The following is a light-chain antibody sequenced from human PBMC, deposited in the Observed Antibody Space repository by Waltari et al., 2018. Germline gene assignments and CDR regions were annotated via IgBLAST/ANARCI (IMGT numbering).Light chain of an antibody. V-gene: IGKV3-20*01. CDR3: QHYVSLPAT. Sequence: EIVLTQSPGTLFLSPGEGATLYCSASQSFSRTLAWYQQKPGQPPRLPFYGASSRATGIPDSIRNSGSRTVFSLTISRLEPDDSAVYFCQHYVSLPATFGQGTKVEIK. J-gene: IGKJ1*01. CDR1: QSFSRT. CDR2: GAS.